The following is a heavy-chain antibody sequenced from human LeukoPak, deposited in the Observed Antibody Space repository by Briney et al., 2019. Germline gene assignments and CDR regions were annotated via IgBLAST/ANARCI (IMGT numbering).Heavy chain of an antibody. CDR2: IYHSGST. CDR3: ARGPPPDFDY. J-gene: IGHJ4*02. V-gene: IGHV4-30-2*01. CDR1: GGSISSCGYC. Sequence: PSQTLSLTCAVSGGSISSCGYCWSWLRQPPGQGLEWIGYIYHSGSTYYNPSLKSRVTISVDRSKNQFSLKLSSVTAADTADYYCARGPPPDFDYWGRGTLVTVSS.